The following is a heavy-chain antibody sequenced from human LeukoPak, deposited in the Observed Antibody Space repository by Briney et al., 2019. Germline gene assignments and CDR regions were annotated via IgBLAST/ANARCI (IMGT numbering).Heavy chain of an antibody. CDR3: TNQPILAGSIDS. V-gene: IGHV3-21*04. J-gene: IGHJ4*02. CDR1: GFTFSSYN. D-gene: IGHD3-9*01. Sequence: PGGSLRLSCTASGFTFSSYNMNWVRQAPGKGLEWVSCISSSSSHIYYADSVKGRFTISRDNSKNTVYLQMNNLRAEDTALYYCTNQPILAGSIDSWGQGTLVTVSS. CDR2: ISSSSSHI.